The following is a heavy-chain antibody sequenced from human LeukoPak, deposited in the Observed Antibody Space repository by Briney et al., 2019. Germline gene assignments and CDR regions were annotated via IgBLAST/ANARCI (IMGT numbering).Heavy chain of an antibody. D-gene: IGHD4/OR15-4a*01. J-gene: IGHJ5*02. CDR2: IYSGGDT. V-gene: IGHV3-66*01. CDR1: GFTVGNNY. CDR3: ARDPPAVRTNTYA. Sequence: GGSLRLSCAASGFTVGNNYMNWVRQAPGKGLEWVSLIYSGGDTHYADSVKGRFTISRDSSKNTLYLQMNSLRAEDTAVYYCARDPPAVRTNTYAWGQGTLVTVSS.